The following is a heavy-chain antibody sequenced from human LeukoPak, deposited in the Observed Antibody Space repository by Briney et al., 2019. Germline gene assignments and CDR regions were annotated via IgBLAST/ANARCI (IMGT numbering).Heavy chain of an antibody. V-gene: IGHV4-61*02. Sequence: MPSETLSLTCTVSGGSISSGGYYWSWIRQPAGKGLEWIGRIYTSGSTNYNPSLKSRVTISVDTSKNQFSLKLSSVTAADTAVYYCARDSYYDSSGYHRRRVCAFDIWGQGTMVTVSS. CDR2: IYTSGST. CDR3: ARDSYYDSSGYHRRRVCAFDI. CDR1: GGSISSGGYY. J-gene: IGHJ3*02. D-gene: IGHD3-22*01.